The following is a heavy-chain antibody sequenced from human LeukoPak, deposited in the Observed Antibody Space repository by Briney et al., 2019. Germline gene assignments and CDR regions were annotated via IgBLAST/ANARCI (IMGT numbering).Heavy chain of an antibody. CDR2: IYYSGST. J-gene: IGHJ4*02. Sequence: SETLSLTCTVSGASISSYYWSWIRQPPGKGLEWIGYIYYSGSTNYNPSLKSRVTISVDTSKNQFSLKLSSVTAADTAVYYCARHGILYYFDYWGQGTLVTVSS. V-gene: IGHV4-59*08. D-gene: IGHD2/OR15-2a*01. CDR3: ARHGILYYFDY. CDR1: GASISSYY.